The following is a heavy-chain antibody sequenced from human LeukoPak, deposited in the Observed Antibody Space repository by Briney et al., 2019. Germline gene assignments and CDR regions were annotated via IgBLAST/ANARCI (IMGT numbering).Heavy chain of an antibody. V-gene: IGHV3-48*01. D-gene: IGHD2-21*02. CDR1: GFTFSSYS. J-gene: IGHJ6*03. CDR3: ARSSAASDPYYYMDV. CDR2: ISSSSSTI. Sequence: RGSLRLSCAASGFTFSSYSMNWVRQAPGKGLEWVSYISSSSSTIYYADSAKGRFTISRDNAKNSLYLQMNSLRAEDTAVYYCARSSAASDPYYYMDVWGKGTTVTVSS.